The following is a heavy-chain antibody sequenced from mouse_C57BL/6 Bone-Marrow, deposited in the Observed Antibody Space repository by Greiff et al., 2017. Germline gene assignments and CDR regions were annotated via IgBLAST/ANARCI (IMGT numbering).Heavy chain of an antibody. CDR3: AREGITRVVATPYYFDY. D-gene: IGHD1-1*01. CDR1: GYTFTSYW. CDR2: IHPNSGST. V-gene: IGHV1-64*01. Sequence: QVQLQQPGAELVKPGASVKLSCKASGYTFTSYWMHWVKQRPGQGLEWIGMIHPNSGSTNYNEKFKSKATLTVDKSSSTAYMQLSSLTSEDSAVYYCAREGITRVVATPYYFDYWGQGTTLTVSS. J-gene: IGHJ2*01.